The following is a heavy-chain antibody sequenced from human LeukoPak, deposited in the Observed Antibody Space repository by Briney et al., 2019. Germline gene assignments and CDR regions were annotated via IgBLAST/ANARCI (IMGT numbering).Heavy chain of an antibody. D-gene: IGHD1-26*01. V-gene: IGHV3-64*01. CDR1: GFTFSSYA. CDR3: ARGHSGSYYELDY. Sequence: GGSLRLSCAASGFTFSSYAMHWVRQAPGKGLEYVSAISSNGGSTYYANSVKGRFTISRDNSKNTLYLQMGSLRAEDMAVYYCARGHSGSYYELDYWGQGTLVTVSS. CDR2: ISSNGGST. J-gene: IGHJ4*02.